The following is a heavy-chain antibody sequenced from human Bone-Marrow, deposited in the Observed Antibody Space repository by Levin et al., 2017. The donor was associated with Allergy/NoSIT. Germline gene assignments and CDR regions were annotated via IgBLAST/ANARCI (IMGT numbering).Heavy chain of an antibody. J-gene: IGHJ3*02. D-gene: IGHD3-3*01. CDR3: AKAGVTIFGVVTEYAGSAFDI. CDR2: ISYDGSNK. V-gene: IGHV3-30*18. Sequence: GGSLRLSCAASGFTFSSYGMHWVRQAPGKGLEWVAVISYDGSNKYYADSVKGRFTISRDNSKNTLYLQMNSLRAEDTAVYYCAKAGVTIFGVVTEYAGSAFDIWGQGTMVTVSS. CDR1: GFTFSSYG.